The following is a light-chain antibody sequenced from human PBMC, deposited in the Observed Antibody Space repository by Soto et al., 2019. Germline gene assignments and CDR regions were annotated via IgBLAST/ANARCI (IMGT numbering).Light chain of an antibody. J-gene: IGKJ4*01. Sequence: EIVLTQSPGTLSLSPGERATLSCRASQSVSSNYLAWYQQKSGQAPRLLIYDATSRATDVPERFSGSGSGTDFTLTISRLEPEDCVVYYCQQYGYSPGLAVGGGTKVEIK. CDR2: DAT. V-gene: IGKV3-20*01. CDR3: QQYGYSPGLA. CDR1: QSVSSNY.